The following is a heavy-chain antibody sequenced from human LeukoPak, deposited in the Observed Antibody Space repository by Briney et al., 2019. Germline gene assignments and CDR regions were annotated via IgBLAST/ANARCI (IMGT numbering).Heavy chain of an antibody. Sequence: PGGSLRLSCAASGFTFSNYMMHWVRQAPGKGLVWVSRIKSDGITITYADSVKGRFTISRDNAKNPLYLEMNSLRAEDTAMYHCVRDSDTYGDHTTRRFDSWGQGTRVTVAS. CDR2: IKSDGITI. D-gene: IGHD4-17*01. CDR1: GFTFSNYM. CDR3: VRDSDTYGDHTTRRFDS. J-gene: IGHJ4*02. V-gene: IGHV3-74*01.